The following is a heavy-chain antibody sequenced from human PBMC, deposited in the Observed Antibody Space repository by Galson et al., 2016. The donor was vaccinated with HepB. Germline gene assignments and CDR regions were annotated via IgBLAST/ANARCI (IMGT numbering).Heavy chain of an antibody. CDR3: TVGSYFYGSASMDP. D-gene: IGHD3-10*01. V-gene: IGHV3-15*01. J-gene: IGHJ5*02. Sequence: KGLEWVGRIYSKADGGTIDYAAPVKGRFIISRDDSQNTLYLQMNSLRTEDTAIYYCTVGSYFYGSASMDPWGQGTLVTVSS. CDR2: IYSKADGGTI.